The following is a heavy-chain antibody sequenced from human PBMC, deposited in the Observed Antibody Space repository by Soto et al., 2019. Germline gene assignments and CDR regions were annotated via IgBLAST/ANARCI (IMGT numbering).Heavy chain of an antibody. CDR3: AREVVRSPYYYDSSGTSGYHYGLDF. Sequence: PGGSLRLSCAASGVTVSSNYMSWFRQAPGKGLEWVSVIYSGGSTYYADSVEGRFTISRDNSKNTLYLQMNSLRAEDTAVYYCAREVVRSPYYYDSSGTSGYHYGLDFSGQGSTVPVSS. CDR1: GVTVSSNY. J-gene: IGHJ6*02. CDR2: IYSGGST. D-gene: IGHD3-22*01. V-gene: IGHV3-53*01.